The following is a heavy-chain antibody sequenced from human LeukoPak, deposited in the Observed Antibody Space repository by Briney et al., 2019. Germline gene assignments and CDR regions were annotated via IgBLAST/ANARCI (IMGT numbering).Heavy chain of an antibody. CDR3: ARGMITMTGPMPWFDP. J-gene: IGHJ5*02. D-gene: IGHD2-2*01. V-gene: IGHV4-4*02. CDR1: GGSISSNYW. Sequence: SGTLSLTCAVSGGSISSNYWWNWVRQPPGKGLEWIGEVSRSGSTNYNPSLKRRVTISVDKSKNQFSLNLTSVTAADTAVYYCARGMITMTGPMPWFDPWGQGTLVTVSS. CDR2: VSRSGST.